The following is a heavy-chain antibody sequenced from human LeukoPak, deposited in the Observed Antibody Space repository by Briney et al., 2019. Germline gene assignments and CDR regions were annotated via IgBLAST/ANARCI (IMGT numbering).Heavy chain of an antibody. CDR2: IYYSGST. D-gene: IGHD5-12*01. Sequence: SETLSLTCAVSGGSISSGGYSWSWIRQPPGKGLEWIGYIYYSGSTYYNPSLKSRVTISVDTSKNQFSLKLSSVTAADTAVYYCARGNIVATYYYYYMDVWGKGTTVTISS. CDR1: GGSISSGGYS. J-gene: IGHJ6*03. CDR3: ARGNIVATYYYYYMDV. V-gene: IGHV4-30-4*07.